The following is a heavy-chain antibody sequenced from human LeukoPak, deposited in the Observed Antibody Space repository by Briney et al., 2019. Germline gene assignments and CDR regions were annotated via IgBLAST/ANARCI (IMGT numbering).Heavy chain of an antibody. J-gene: IGHJ4*02. D-gene: IGHD3-3*01. CDR1: GFTFSSYA. Sequence: GGSLRLSCAASGFTFSSYAMSWVRQAPGKGLEWVSGISSSGGSTYYADSVKGRFSISRDNSKNTLYLQMNSLRADDTAVYYCAKDLWKADYWGQGTLVTVSS. CDR2: ISSSGGST. CDR3: AKDLWKADY. V-gene: IGHV3-23*01.